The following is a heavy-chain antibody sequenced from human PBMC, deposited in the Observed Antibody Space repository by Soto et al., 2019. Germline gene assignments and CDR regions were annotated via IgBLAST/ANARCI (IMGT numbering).Heavy chain of an antibody. CDR1: GFTFSSYW. CDR2: IKQDGSEK. V-gene: IGHV3-7*01. J-gene: IGHJ4*02. CDR3: ARDLRPVDY. D-gene: IGHD5-12*01. Sequence: GGSLRLSCAAPGFTFSSYWMSWVRQAPGKGLEWVANIKQDGSEKYYVDSVKGRFTISRDNAKNSLYLQMNSLRAEDTAVYYCARDLRPVDYWGQGTLVTVSS.